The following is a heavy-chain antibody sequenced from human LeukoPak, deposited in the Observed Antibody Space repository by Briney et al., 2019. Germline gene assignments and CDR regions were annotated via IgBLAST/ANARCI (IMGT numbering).Heavy chain of an antibody. V-gene: IGHV4-34*01. Sequence: SETLSLTCAVYGGSFSGYYWSWIRQPPGKGLEWIGEINHSGSTNYNPSLKSRVTISVDTSKNQFSLKLSSVTAADTAVYYCAREIGNEYYFDYWGQGTLVTVSS. CDR3: AREIGNEYYFDY. D-gene: IGHD1-26*01. CDR2: INHSGST. CDR1: GGSFSGYY. J-gene: IGHJ4*02.